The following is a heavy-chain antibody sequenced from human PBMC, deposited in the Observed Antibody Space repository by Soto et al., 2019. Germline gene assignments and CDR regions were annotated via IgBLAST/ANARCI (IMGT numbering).Heavy chain of an antibody. V-gene: IGHV3-23*01. D-gene: IGHD3-22*01. Sequence: GGSLRLSCAASGFTFSSYAMSWVRQAPGKGLEWVSAISGSGGSTYYADSVKGRFTISRDNSKNTLYLQMNSLRAEDTTVYYCAAIAYYYDSSGYYHPYYYYYYGMDVWGQGTTVTVSS. J-gene: IGHJ6*02. CDR1: GFTFSSYA. CDR3: AAIAYYYDSSGYYHPYYYYYYGMDV. CDR2: ISGSGGST.